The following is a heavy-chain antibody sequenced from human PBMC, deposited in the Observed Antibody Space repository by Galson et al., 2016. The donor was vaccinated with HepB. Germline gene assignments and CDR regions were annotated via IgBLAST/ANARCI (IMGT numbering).Heavy chain of an antibody. CDR3: AKASIQTRSFNS. CDR2: IRSPGTT. Sequence: SETLSLTCTVSADSMSLTYWIWIRQPPGGGLEWIGDIRSPGTTNYSPSLKSRVTISMDTSKNQFPLQLSSVTAADAAVYFCAKASIQTRSFNSWGQGALVAVSS. V-gene: IGHV4-59*12. CDR1: ADSMSLTY. J-gene: IGHJ4*02. D-gene: IGHD3-3*02.